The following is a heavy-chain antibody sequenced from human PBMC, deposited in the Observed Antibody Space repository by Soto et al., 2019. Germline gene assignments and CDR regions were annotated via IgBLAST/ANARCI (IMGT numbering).Heavy chain of an antibody. CDR1: GGSISSYY. CDR2: IYYSGST. J-gene: IGHJ6*02. D-gene: IGHD6-13*01. V-gene: IGHV4-59*01. Sequence: PSETLSLTCTVSGGSISSYYWSWIRQPPGKGLEWIGYIYYSGSTNYNPSLKSRVTISVDTSKNQFSLKLSSVTAADTAVYYCARLFEVFLAAAGMDVWGQGTTVTVSS. CDR3: ARLFEVFLAAAGMDV.